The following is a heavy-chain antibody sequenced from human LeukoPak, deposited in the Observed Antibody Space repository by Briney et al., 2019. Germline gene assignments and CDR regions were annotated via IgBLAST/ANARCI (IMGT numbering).Heavy chain of an antibody. CDR3: AREVGQLVRNFDY. CDR2: IHYSGST. D-gene: IGHD6-13*01. Sequence: SETLSLTCTVSGGSISSYYWSWIRQPPGKGLEWIGYIHYSGSTNYNPSLKSRVTISVDTSKNQFSLKLSSVTAADTAVYYCAREVGQLVRNFDYWGQGTLVTVSS. CDR1: GGSISSYY. J-gene: IGHJ4*02. V-gene: IGHV4-59*01.